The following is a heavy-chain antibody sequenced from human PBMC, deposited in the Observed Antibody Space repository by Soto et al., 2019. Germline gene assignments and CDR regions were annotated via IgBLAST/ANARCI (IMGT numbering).Heavy chain of an antibody. CDR1: GHTFSAYY. Sequence: ASVKVSCKSSGHTFSAYYIHWVRQAPGQGLEWMGWINPNSGGTNYAQKFQGRVTMTRDTSSRTVYMELSRLTSDDTAVYYCARALIRFLDWIPENYYYGMDVWGQGTTVTVS. V-gene: IGHV1-2*02. CDR2: INPNSGGT. D-gene: IGHD3-3*01. CDR3: ARALIRFLDWIPENYYYGMDV. J-gene: IGHJ6*02.